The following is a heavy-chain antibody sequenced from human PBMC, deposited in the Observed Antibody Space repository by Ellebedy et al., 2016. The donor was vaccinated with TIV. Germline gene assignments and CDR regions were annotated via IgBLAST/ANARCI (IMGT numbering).Heavy chain of an antibody. CDR2: IGTAGDT. CDR3: ARASMGLDY. Sequence: GESLKISCAASGFTFSSYDMHWVRQVTGKGLEWVSAIGTAGDTYYPGSVKGRFTISRENAKNSLYLQMNSLRAGDTAVYYCARASMGLDYWGQGALVTVSS. CDR1: GFTFSSYD. J-gene: IGHJ4*02. V-gene: IGHV3-13*01. D-gene: IGHD2/OR15-2a*01.